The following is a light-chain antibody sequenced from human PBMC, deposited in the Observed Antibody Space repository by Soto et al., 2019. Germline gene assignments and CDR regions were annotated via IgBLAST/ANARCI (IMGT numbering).Light chain of an antibody. CDR3: MHALHSHAT. CDR1: QTLLYRNGNNY. CDR2: LAS. Sequence: IVMTQSPVSLPVTPGETASISCRSSQTLLYRNGNNYLNWYLQKPGQYPQLLIFLASTRASWVLDRISGSSSGTDCTLRISRVEAEDVGVYYCMHALHSHATFGGGTKVEIK. V-gene: IGKV2-28*01. J-gene: IGKJ4*01.